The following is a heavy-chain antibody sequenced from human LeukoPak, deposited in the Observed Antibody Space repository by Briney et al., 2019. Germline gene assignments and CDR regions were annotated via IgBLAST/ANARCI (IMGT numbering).Heavy chain of an antibody. CDR2: ISYDGSEK. J-gene: IGHJ3*02. D-gene: IGHD1-26*01. Sequence: PGGSLRLTCAASGFTFSDYGMYWVRQAPGKGLEWVGVISYDGSEKYYADSVKGRFTISRDNSKNTLYLQMNSLNSEDTAVYHCAKGREDALDIWGQGTMVTVSS. CDR3: AKGREDALDI. CDR1: GFTFSDYG. V-gene: IGHV3-30*18.